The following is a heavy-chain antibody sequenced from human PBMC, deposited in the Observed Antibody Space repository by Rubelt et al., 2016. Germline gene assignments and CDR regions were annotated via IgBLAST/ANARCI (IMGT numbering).Heavy chain of an antibody. CDR3: ARDPLPYSSSWYGSDY. V-gene: IGHV1-18*01. D-gene: IGHD6-13*01. Sequence: SGAEVKKPGASVKVSCKASGYTFSNYGVTWVRQAPGQGLEWMGWVSAYNGNTNYVQKPQGRLTMTTDTSTNTAYMELRSLRSDDTAVYYCARDPLPYSSSWYGSDYWGQGTLVTVSS. CDR2: VSAYNGNT. CDR1: GYTFSNYG. J-gene: IGHJ4*02.